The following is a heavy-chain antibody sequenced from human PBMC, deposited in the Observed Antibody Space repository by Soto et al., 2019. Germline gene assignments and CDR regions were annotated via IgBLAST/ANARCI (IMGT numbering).Heavy chain of an antibody. V-gene: IGHV3-30-3*01. CDR1: GFTFSSYA. J-gene: IGHJ6*02. Sequence: GGSLRLSCAASGFTFSSYAMHWVRQAPGKGLEWVAVISYDGSNKYYADSVKGRFTISRDNSKNTLYLQMNSLRAEDTAVYYCARSPYYYGSGSYAYYGMDVWGQGTTVTVSS. CDR2: ISYDGSNK. CDR3: ARSPYYYGSGSYAYYGMDV. D-gene: IGHD3-10*01.